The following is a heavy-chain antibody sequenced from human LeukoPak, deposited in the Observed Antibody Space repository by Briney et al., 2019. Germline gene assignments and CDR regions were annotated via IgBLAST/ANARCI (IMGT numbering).Heavy chain of an antibody. J-gene: IGHJ6*03. D-gene: IGHD3-10*01. Sequence: AASLKVSCKASGYTFTIYYIHWVRQAPGQGLEWMGWINPNSGATNYAQKFQGRVTMTRDTPNSTAYMQLNSLRPDDTAVYYCAGGGLLWCGELLLPYYYYYYMDVWGKGTTVTISS. CDR1: GYTFTIYY. V-gene: IGHV1-2*02. CDR3: AGGGLLWCGELLLPYYYYYYMDV. CDR2: INPNSGAT.